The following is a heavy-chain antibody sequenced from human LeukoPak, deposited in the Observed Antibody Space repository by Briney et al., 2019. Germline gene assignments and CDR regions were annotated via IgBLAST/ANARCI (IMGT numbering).Heavy chain of an antibody. CDR3: AREGPETYKFDF. Sequence: ASVTVSCKASGYTFTDYYMHWVRQAPGEGPEWMGITRPSSGRTQYPQKFQGRVTMTWDMSASTFYMELSSLTSDDTAVYYCAREGPETYKFDFWGQGTLVTVSS. CDR2: TRPSSGRT. J-gene: IGHJ4*02. CDR1: GYTFTDYY. D-gene: IGHD1-1*01. V-gene: IGHV1-46*01.